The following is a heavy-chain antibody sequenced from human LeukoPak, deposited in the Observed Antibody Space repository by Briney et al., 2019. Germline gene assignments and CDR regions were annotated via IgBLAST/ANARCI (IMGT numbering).Heavy chain of an antibody. Sequence: GGSLRLSCTASGFPFSNYSMNWVRQAPGKGLEWVLSISGSSIYIYYADSVKGRFTLSRDNAKKSLYLQMNSLRAEDTAVYFCARVVGFSYYFDSWGQGTLVTVSS. D-gene: IGHD2-15*01. V-gene: IGHV3-21*01. CDR1: GFPFSNYS. CDR3: ARVVGFSYYFDS. J-gene: IGHJ4*02. CDR2: ISGSSIYI.